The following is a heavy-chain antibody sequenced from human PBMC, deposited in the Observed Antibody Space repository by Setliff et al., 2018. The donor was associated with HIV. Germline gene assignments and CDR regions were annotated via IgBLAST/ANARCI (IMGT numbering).Heavy chain of an antibody. CDR2: LSHVGGT. CDR3: ARQLTTLDYFDY. J-gene: IGHJ4*02. D-gene: IGHD4-17*01. V-gene: IGHV4-38-2*01. Sequence: KASETLSLTCAASGYFISSGYYWGWIRQPPGKGLEWIGSLSHVGGTYYNPSLKSRVTISIDTSMNQFSLRLTSVTAADTAVYYCARQLTTLDYFDYWGQGTLVTVSS. CDR1: GYFISSGYY.